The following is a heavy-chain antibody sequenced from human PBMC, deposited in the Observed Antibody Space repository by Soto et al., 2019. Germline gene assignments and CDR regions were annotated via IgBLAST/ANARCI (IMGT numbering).Heavy chain of an antibody. CDR1: GFLLSNGRVG. V-gene: IGHV2-26*01. Sequence: QVTLKESGPVLVKPTEPLTLTCTVSGFLLSNGRVGVSWIRQPPGKALEWLAHIFSNDEKSYITSLKSRLAISKDTSKSQVVLTMTNMDPVDTATYYCARIRIAAAGSYFDFWGQGTLVTVSS. CDR3: ARIRIAAAGSYFDF. CDR2: IFSNDEK. J-gene: IGHJ4*02. D-gene: IGHD6-13*01.